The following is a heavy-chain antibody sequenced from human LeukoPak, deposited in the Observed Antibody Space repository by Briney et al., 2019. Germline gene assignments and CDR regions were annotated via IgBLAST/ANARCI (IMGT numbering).Heavy chain of an antibody. CDR3: AKDRSRTIFGVVQDAFDI. J-gene: IGHJ3*02. CDR2: ISGSGGST. CDR1: GFIFSNYA. D-gene: IGHD3-3*01. Sequence: GGSLRLSCAASGFIFSNYAMTWVRQAPGKGLDWVSGISGSGGSTYNADSVKGRFTISRDNSKNTLYLQMNSLRAEDTAVYYCAKDRSRTIFGVVQDAFDIWGQGTMVTVSS. V-gene: IGHV3-23*01.